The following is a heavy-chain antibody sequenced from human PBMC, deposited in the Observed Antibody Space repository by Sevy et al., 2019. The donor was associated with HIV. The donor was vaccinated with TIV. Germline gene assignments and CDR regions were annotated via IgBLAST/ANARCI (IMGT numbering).Heavy chain of an antibody. J-gene: IGHJ4*02. CDR1: GFMFNKYS. D-gene: IGHD3-16*02. Sequence: GGSLRLSCAASGFMFNKYSMNWVRQAPGTGLEWLSYINSGSGAISYADSVKGRFTISRENAKSSLFLQMNSLRAEDTAVYYCVRTVSGTFRYDDYWGQGTLVTVSS. V-gene: IGHV3-48*04. CDR3: VRTVSGTFRYDDY. CDR2: INSGSGAI.